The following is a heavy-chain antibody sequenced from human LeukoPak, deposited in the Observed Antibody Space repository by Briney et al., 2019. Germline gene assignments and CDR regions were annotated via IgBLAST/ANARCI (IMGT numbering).Heavy chain of an antibody. D-gene: IGHD4-17*01. CDR2: ISSSGSTI. Sequence: PGGSLRLSCAASGFTFSDYYMSWIRQAPGKGLEWVSYISSSGSTIYYADSVKGRFTISRDNAKNSLYLQMNSLRAEDTAVYYCAGYTVTTTSSAFDIWGQGTMVTVSS. V-gene: IGHV3-11*01. CDR1: GFTFSDYY. CDR3: AGYTVTTTSSAFDI. J-gene: IGHJ3*02.